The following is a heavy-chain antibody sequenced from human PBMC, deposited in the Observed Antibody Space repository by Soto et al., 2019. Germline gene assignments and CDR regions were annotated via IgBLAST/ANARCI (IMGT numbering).Heavy chain of an antibody. CDR1: GYSISSGYY. D-gene: IGHD6-13*01. Sequence: SETLSLTCAVSGYSISSGYYWGWIRQPPGKGLEWIGSIYHSGSTYYNPSLKSRVTISVDTSKNQFSLQLNSVTPEDTAVYYCARTPPSGTLDPWGQGTLVTVSS. J-gene: IGHJ5*02. CDR3: ARTPPSGTLDP. V-gene: IGHV4-38-2*01. CDR2: IYHSGST.